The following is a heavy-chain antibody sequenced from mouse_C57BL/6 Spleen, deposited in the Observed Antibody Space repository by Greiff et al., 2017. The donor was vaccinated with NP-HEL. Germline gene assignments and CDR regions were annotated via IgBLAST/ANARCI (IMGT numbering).Heavy chain of an antibody. Sequence: EVQLVESGGGLVQPKGSLKLSCAASGFTFNTYAMHWVRQAPGKGLEWVAHIRSKSSNYATYYADSVKDRFTISRDDSQSMLYLQMNNLKTEDTAMYYCVRYGSAMDDWGQGTSVTVSS. CDR3: VRYGSAMDD. D-gene: IGHD2-10*02. CDR1: GFTFNTYA. CDR2: IRSKSSNYAT. V-gene: IGHV10-3*01. J-gene: IGHJ4*01.